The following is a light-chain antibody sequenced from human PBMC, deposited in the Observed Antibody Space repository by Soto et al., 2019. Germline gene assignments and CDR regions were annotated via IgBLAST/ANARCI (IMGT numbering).Light chain of an antibody. Sequence: IVLTQSPGTLSLSPGDRATLSCRASQSVSGTHLAWYQQKPGQAPRLLVYGASSRATGIPDRFSGSGSGTYFTLTSSIEDADFFAEYCRQQYSSPPRITFGQGTRLEIK. CDR1: QSVSGTH. CDR2: GAS. J-gene: IGKJ5*01. CDR3: QQYSSPPRIT. V-gene: IGKV3-20*01.